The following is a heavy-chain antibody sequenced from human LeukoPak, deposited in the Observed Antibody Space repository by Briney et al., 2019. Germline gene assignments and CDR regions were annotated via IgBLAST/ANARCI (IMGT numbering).Heavy chain of an antibody. J-gene: IGHJ6*03. CDR1: GFTFSSYD. CDR2: IGTAGDT. CDR3: ARGPYYYYMDV. V-gene: IGHV3-13*01. Sequence: GGSLRLSCAASGFTFSSYDMHWVRQATGKGLEWVSAIGTAGDTYYPGAVKGRFTISRENAKNSLYLQMNSLRAGDTAVYYCARGPYYYYMDVWGKGTTVTVSS.